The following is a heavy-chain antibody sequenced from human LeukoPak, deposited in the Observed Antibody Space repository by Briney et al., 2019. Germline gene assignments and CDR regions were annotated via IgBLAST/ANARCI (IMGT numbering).Heavy chain of an antibody. V-gene: IGHV4-4*07. CDR2: IYTSGSS. CDR1: GGSINNHC. J-gene: IGHJ4*02. Sequence: SETLSLTCTVSGGSINNHCWSWIRQPAGKGLEWIGRIYTSGSSNYNPSLKSRVTMSVDTSKNQFSLKLSSVTAADTAVYYCAGGFWLTGTTYFDYWGQGTLVTVSS. CDR3: AGGFWLTGTTYFDY. D-gene: IGHD1-20*01.